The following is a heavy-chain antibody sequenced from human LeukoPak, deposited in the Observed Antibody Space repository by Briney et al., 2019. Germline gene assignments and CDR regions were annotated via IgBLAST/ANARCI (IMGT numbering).Heavy chain of an antibody. CDR3: AKIRWPYFDY. CDR1: GFTFSNYA. J-gene: IGHJ4*02. Sequence: GGSLRLSCAASGFTFSNYAMHWVRQAPGKGLEWMAIIWYDGSYIYYADSVKGRFTISRDNSKNTLYLQMNSLRAEDTAVYYCAKIRWPYFDYWGQGTLVTVSS. D-gene: IGHD5-24*01. V-gene: IGHV3-33*06. CDR2: IWYDGSYI.